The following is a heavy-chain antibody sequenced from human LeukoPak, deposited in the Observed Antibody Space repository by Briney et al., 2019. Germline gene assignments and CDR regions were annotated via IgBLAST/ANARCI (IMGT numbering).Heavy chain of an antibody. CDR1: GGSFSGYY. CDR3: ARVRYRGGDY. D-gene: IGHD1-14*01. Sequence: SETLSLTCAAYGGSFSGYYWSWIRQPPGKGLEWIGEINHSGSTNYNPSLKSRVTISVDTSKNQFSLKLSSVTAADTAVYYCARVRYRGGDYWGQGTLVTVSS. V-gene: IGHV4-34*01. J-gene: IGHJ4*02. CDR2: INHSGST.